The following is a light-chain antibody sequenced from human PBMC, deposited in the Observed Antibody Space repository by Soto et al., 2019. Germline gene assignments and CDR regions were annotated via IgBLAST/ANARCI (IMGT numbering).Light chain of an antibody. Sequence: QSALTQPASVSGSPGQSITISCTGSSSDVGDYKYVSWYQQHPDKPPKLLIYVNSNRPSGVSNRFSGSKSGNTASLTISGLQAEDEADYYCSSYTSSDTPYVFGTGTKLTVL. J-gene: IGLJ1*01. CDR3: SSYTSSDTPYV. CDR1: SSDVGDYKY. CDR2: VNS. V-gene: IGLV2-14*01.